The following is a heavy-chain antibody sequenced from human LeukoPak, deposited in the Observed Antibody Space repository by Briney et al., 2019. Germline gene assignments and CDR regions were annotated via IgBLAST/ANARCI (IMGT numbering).Heavy chain of an antibody. CDR2: IDTSGTA. Sequence: SETLSLTCTVSGASISDYFWNWIRQPAGRGLEWIGRIDTSGTAKYNSSLKSRVTISVDTSKNQFSLRLSTAAAADTAIYYCARGTKKTVYHTLDYWGQGILVTVSS. J-gene: IGHJ4*02. CDR3: ARGTKKTVYHTLDY. CDR1: GASISDYF. D-gene: IGHD1-7*01. V-gene: IGHV4-4*07.